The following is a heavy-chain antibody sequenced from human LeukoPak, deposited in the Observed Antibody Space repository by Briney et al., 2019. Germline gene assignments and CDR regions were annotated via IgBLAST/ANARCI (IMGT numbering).Heavy chain of an antibody. V-gene: IGHV3-74*01. CDR2: LNSDGSST. Sequence: GGSLRLSCAASGFSFSSYWMHWVRQAPGKGLVWVSRLNSDGSSTSYADSVKGRFTISRDNAKNTLYLQMNSLRAEDTAVYYCAREVDCSSTSCYAFDYWGQGTLVTVSS. CDR1: GFSFSSYW. J-gene: IGHJ4*02. D-gene: IGHD2-2*01. CDR3: AREVDCSSTSCYAFDY.